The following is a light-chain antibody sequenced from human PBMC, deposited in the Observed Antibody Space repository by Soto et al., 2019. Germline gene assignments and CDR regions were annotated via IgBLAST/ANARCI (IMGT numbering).Light chain of an antibody. CDR3: SSYTSSSTLYV. V-gene: IGLV2-14*01. Sequence: QSALTQPASVSESPGQSITISCTGTSSDVGASDFVSWYQQHPGKAPELIIYEISNRPSGVSSRFSGSKSGNTASLTISGLQAEDESDYYCSSYTSSSTLYVFGTGTKLTVL. J-gene: IGLJ1*01. CDR2: EIS. CDR1: SSDVGASDF.